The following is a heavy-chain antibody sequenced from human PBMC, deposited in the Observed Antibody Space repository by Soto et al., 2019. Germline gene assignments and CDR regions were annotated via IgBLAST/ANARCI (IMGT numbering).Heavy chain of an antibody. Sequence: PSETLFLTCAVSGYSISSGYYLSWIRQPPGKGLEWIGSIYHSGSTYYNPSLKSRVTISVDTYKNQFSLKLSSVTAADTAVYYCARYSYGGNSRLTDYWGQGTLVTV. D-gene: IGHD4-17*01. CDR2: IYHSGST. CDR1: GYSISSGYY. CDR3: ARYSYGGNSRLTDY. J-gene: IGHJ4*02. V-gene: IGHV4-38-2*01.